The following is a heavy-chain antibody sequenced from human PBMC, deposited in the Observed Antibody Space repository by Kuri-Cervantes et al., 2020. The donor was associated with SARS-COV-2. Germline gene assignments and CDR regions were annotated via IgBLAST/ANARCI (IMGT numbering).Heavy chain of an antibody. J-gene: IGHJ6*02. Sequence: SETLSLTCTVPGGSISSADYYWSWIRQPPGKGLEWIGYIYYSGSTYYNPSLKSRITISVDTSKNQFSLKLSSVTAADTAVYYCASCPGGLPYYYYGMDVRGQGTTVTVSS. CDR1: GGSISSADYY. V-gene: IGHV4-30-4*01. CDR3: ASCPGGLPYYYYGMDV. D-gene: IGHD5-18*01. CDR2: IYYSGST.